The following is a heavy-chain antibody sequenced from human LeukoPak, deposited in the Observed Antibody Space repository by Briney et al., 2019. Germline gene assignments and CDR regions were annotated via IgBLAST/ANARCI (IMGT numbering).Heavy chain of an antibody. Sequence: GGSLRLSCAASGFTFTGFAMGWVRQAPGKGLEWVSSISGNGGNTFYADSVKGRFSSSRDNSKNTLYLQMNSLRAEDTALYYCAKVAIWSARHLDYWGQGTLVTVSS. CDR2: ISGNGGNT. CDR3: AKVAIWSARHLDY. CDR1: GFTFTGFA. J-gene: IGHJ4*02. D-gene: IGHD3-10*01. V-gene: IGHV3-23*01.